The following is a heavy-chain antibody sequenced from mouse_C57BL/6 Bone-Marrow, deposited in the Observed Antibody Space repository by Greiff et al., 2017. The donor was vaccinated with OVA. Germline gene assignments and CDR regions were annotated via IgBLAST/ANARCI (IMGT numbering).Heavy chain of an antibody. CDR1: GFNIKDYY. CDR2: IDPEDGET. V-gene: IGHV14-2*01. J-gene: IGHJ3*01. CDR3: ARGSSWFAY. Sequence: EVKLMESGAELVKPGASVKLSCKASGFNIKDYYMNWVKQRTEQGLEWIGRIDPEDGETKYAPKFQGKATITAATSSNTAYLQLSSLTSEATAVYYCARGSSWFAYWGQGTLVPVSA.